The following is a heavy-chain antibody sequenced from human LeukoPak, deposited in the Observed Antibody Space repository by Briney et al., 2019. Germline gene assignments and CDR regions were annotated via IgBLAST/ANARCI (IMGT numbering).Heavy chain of an antibody. J-gene: IGHJ3*02. CDR3: ATLPRGPMVRELGDAFDI. CDR1: GYSFTSYW. Sequence: GESLKISCKGSGYSFTSYWIGWVRQMPGKGLEWMGIIYPGDSDTRYSPSFQGQVTISADKSISTAYLQWSSLKASDTAMYYCATLPRGPMVRELGDAFDIWGQGTMVTVSS. V-gene: IGHV5-51*01. D-gene: IGHD3-10*01. CDR2: IYPGDSDT.